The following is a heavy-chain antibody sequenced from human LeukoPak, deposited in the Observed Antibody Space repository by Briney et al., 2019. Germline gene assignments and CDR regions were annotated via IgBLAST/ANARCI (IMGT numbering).Heavy chain of an antibody. CDR2: IYTSGST. CDR1: GGSISSYC. CDR3: AREGGYCSGGSCYVDLLNWFDP. V-gene: IGHV4-4*07. Sequence: SETLSLTCTVSGGSISSYCWSWIRQPAGKGLEWIGRIYTSGSTNYNPSLKSRVTMSVDTSKNQFSLKLSSVTAADTAVYYCAREGGYCSGGSCYVDLLNWFDPWGQGTLVTVSS. D-gene: IGHD2-15*01. J-gene: IGHJ5*02.